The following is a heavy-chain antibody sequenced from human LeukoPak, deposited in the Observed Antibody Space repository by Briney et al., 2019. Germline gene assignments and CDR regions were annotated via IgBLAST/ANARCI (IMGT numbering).Heavy chain of an antibody. Sequence: SETLSLTSAVSTGSINSGGYSWRWIRQAPGKGLEWNGYIYHAGGTYYNPSLKSRVTLSVDRFKNQFSLKLRSVTAADTAVYYCARGGYSGYDFWFDPWGQGTLVTVSS. CDR2: IYHAGGT. J-gene: IGHJ5*02. V-gene: IGHV4-30-2*01. D-gene: IGHD5-12*01. CDR1: TGSINSGGYS. CDR3: ARGGYSGYDFWFDP.